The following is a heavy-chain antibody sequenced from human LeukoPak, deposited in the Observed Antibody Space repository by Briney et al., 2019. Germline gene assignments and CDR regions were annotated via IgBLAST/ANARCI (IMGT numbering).Heavy chain of an antibody. Sequence: PGGSLRLSCAASGFTFSNYNINWIRQAPGKGLEWVSSISSGSTYIYYADSVRGRFTISRDNAKDSLFLQMNSLRAEDTAVYYCARVSCRTPSCYELHFDDWGHGTLVTASS. V-gene: IGHV3-21*01. CDR1: GFTFSNYN. CDR3: ARVSCRTPSCYELHFDD. D-gene: IGHD2-2*01. J-gene: IGHJ4*01. CDR2: ISSGSTYI.